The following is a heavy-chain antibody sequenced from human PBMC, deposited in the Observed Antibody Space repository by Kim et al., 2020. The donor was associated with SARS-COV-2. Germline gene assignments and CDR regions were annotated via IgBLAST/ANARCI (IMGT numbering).Heavy chain of an antibody. CDR3: ARRRPDNTGWYFDY. Sequence: SETLSLTCTVSGGSISSSSYYWVWIRQPPGKGLEWIGSIYYSGSTYYNPSLKSRVTMSVDTSKNQFSLKLSSVTAADTAVYFCARRRPDNTGWYFDYWGRGTLVTVSS. J-gene: IGHJ4*02. D-gene: IGHD6-19*01. V-gene: IGHV4-39*01. CDR1: GGSISSSSYY. CDR2: IYYSGST.